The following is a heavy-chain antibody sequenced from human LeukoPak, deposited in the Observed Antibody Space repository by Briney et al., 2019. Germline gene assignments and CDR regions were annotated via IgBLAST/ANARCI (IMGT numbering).Heavy chain of an antibody. CDR3: AISQGSYYDTSGYLGGDY. CDR1: GYTFTNYG. D-gene: IGHD3-22*01. Sequence: ASVRVSCKASGYTFTNYGIFWVRQAPGQGLEWMGWISAYSGNTNYAQKLQGRVTMTTETSTSTAYMELESLRSDDTAVYYCAISQGSYYDTSGYLGGDYWGQGTLVTVSS. CDR2: ISAYSGNT. J-gene: IGHJ4*02. V-gene: IGHV1-18*01.